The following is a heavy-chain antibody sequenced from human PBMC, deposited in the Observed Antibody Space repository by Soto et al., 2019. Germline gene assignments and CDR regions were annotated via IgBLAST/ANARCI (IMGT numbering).Heavy chain of an antibody. CDR2: INHSGST. CDR1: GGSFSGYY. Sequence: PSETLSLTCAVYGGSFSGYYWSWIRQPPGKGLEWIGEINHSGSTNYNPSLKSRVTISVDTSKNQFSLKLSSVTAADTAVYYCARGLVLRLGRDYYYYYYMDVWGKGTTVTVSS. J-gene: IGHJ6*03. D-gene: IGHD3-16*01. CDR3: ARGLVLRLGRDYYYYYYMDV. V-gene: IGHV4-34*01.